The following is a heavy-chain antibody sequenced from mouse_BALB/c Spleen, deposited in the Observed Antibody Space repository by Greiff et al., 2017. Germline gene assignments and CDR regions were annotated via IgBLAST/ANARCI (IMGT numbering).Heavy chain of an antibody. Sequence: EVQLVESGGGLVQPGGSRKLSCAASGFTFSSFGMHWVRQAPEKGLEWVAYISSGSSTIYYADTVKGRFTISRDNPKNTLFLQMTSLRSEDTAMYYCARRWPFMDYWGQGTTLTVSS. CDR2: ISSGSSTI. CDR1: GFTFSSFG. D-gene: IGHD1-1*01. CDR3: ARRWPFMDY. J-gene: IGHJ2*01. V-gene: IGHV5-17*02.